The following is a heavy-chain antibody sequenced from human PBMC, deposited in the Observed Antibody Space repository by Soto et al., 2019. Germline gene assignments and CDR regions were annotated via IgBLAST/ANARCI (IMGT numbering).Heavy chain of an antibody. CDR2: ISSSSSYI. CDR1: GFTFSSYS. D-gene: IGHD6-6*01. V-gene: IGHV3-21*01. Sequence: EVQLVESGGGLVKPGGSLRLSCAASGFTFSSYSMNWVRQAPGTGLEWVSSISSSSSYIYYADSVKGRFTISRDNAKNSLYLQMNSLRAEDTAVYYCATEYSSSSSGVYFDLWGRGTLVTVSS. CDR3: ATEYSSSSSGVYFDL. J-gene: IGHJ2*01.